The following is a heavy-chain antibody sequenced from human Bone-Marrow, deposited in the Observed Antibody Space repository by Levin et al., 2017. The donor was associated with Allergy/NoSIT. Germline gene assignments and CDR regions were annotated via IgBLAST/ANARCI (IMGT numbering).Heavy chain of an antibody. J-gene: IGHJ4*02. V-gene: IGHV3-30*18. CDR2: ISYDGSNK. D-gene: IGHD3-22*01. CDR3: ANPHFEDSSGYSDY. CDR1: GFTFSSYG. Sequence: GESLKISCAASGFTFSSYGMHWVRQAPGKGLEWVAVISYDGSNKYYADSVKGRFTISRDNSKNTLYLQMNSLRAEDTAVYYCANPHFEDSSGYSDYWGQGTLVTVSS.